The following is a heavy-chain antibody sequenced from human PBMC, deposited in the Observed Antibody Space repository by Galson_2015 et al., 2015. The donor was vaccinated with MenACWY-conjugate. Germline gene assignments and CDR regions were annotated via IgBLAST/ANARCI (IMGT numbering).Heavy chain of an antibody. CDR3: ARASIYTAHEV. J-gene: IGHJ4*02. Sequence: SVKVSCKASGYTFASYGISWVRQAPGQGLEWMGWISAYNYNTYYAQKYQGRVTMTTHTSTSTAYMELRSLRSDDTAVYYCARASIYTAHEVWGQGTLVTVSS. D-gene: IGHD2-2*02. CDR2: ISAYNYNT. CDR1: GYTFASYG. V-gene: IGHV1-18*04.